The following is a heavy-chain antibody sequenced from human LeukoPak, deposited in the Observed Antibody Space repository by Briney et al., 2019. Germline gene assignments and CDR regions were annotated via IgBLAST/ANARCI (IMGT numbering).Heavy chain of an antibody. CDR1: GFTFSSYA. V-gene: IGHV3-30-3*01. J-gene: IGHJ6*02. CDR2: ISYDGSNK. D-gene: IGHD3-3*01. CDR3: ARDITIFGVVIYYYYGMDV. Sequence: PGGSLRLSCAASGFTFSSYAMHWVRQAPGKGLEWVAVISYDGSNKYYADSVKGRFIISRDNSKNTLYLQMNSLRAEDTAVYYCARDITIFGVVIYYYYGMDVWGQGTTVTVSS.